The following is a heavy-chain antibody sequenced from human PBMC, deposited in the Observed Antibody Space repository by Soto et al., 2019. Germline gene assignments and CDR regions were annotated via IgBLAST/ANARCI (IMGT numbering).Heavy chain of an antibody. D-gene: IGHD3-16*01. CDR2: IKKRRDGGTT. V-gene: IGHV3-15*07. J-gene: IGHJ4*02. CDR1: GFSFSDTW. Sequence: DVQLVESGGGLVKPGGSLRLSCAASGFSFSDTWMNWVRQAPGRGLEWVARIKKRRDGGTTDYAAIVRGRFTISRDDSTNTLYLHMSSLKTEDTAIYYCTTIVPWGWNSWGQGTLVTVSS. CDR3: TTIVPWGWNS.